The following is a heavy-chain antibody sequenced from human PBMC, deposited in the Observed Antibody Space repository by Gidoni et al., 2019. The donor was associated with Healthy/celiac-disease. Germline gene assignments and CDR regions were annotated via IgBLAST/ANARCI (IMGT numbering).Heavy chain of an antibody. CDR1: GGSICRSRYY. J-gene: IGHJ4*02. D-gene: IGHD3-3*01. V-gene: IGHV4-39*01. CDR3: ARPDDFWSGWFDD. CDR2: IYFSGGN. Sequence: QLQLQESCPGLLQPSETLSLTCTFPGGSICRSRYYWGWIRQPPGKGLEWCGSIYFSGGNYYDPSLKSRVTISVDPSKNQFSLKLSSGTAADTAVYYCARPDDFWSGWFDDWGQGTLVTVSS.